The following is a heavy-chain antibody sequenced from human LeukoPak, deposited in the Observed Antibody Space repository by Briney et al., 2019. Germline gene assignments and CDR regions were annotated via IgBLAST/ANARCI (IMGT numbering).Heavy chain of an antibody. CDR2: ITGTGYTT. CDR3: AKYCSGGKCYSNYYGMDV. Sequence: GGSLRLSCPASGFNISTCAMTWVRQAPGKGLEWVSSITGTGYTTYYSDSVKGRFTISRDNSKNTLFLQMNTLRAEDTAIYYCAKYCSGGKCYSNYYGMDVWGQGTTVTVSS. J-gene: IGHJ6*02. D-gene: IGHD2-15*01. V-gene: IGHV3-23*01. CDR1: GFNISTCA.